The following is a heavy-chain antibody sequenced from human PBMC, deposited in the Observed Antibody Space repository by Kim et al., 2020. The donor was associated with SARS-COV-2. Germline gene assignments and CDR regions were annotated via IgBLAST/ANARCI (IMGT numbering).Heavy chain of an antibody. D-gene: IGHD6-13*01. J-gene: IGHJ6*02. CDR2: IWYDGSNK. V-gene: IGHV3-33*06. Sequence: GGSLRLSCAASGFTFSSYGMHWVRQAPGKGLEWVAVIWYDGSNKYYADSVKGRFTISRDNSKNTLYLQMNSLRAEDTAVYYCAKDLAAAGKLYYYYYGMDVWGQGTTVTVSS. CDR1: GFTFSSYG. CDR3: AKDLAAAGKLYYYYYGMDV.